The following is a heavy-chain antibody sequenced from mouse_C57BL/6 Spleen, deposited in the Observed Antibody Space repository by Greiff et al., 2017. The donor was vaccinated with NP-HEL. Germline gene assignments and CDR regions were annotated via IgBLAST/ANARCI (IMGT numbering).Heavy chain of an antibody. J-gene: IGHJ4*01. V-gene: IGHV1-50*01. CDR3: ASRPTYAMGY. CDR1: GYTFTSYW. CDR2: IDPSDSYT. Sequence: QVQLQQPGAELVKPGASVKLSCKASGYTFTSYWMQWVKQRPGQGLEWIGEIDPSDSYTNYNQKFKGKATLTVDTSSSTAYMQLSSLTSEDSAVYYCASRPTYAMGYWGQGTSVTVSS.